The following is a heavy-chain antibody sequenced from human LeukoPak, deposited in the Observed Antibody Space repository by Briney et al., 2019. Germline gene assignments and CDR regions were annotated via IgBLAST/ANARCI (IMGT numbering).Heavy chain of an antibody. CDR2: INPNSGGT. J-gene: IGHJ4*02. V-gene: IGHV1-2*02. CDR3: ARGPLWFGELKPENEVDY. Sequence: GASVKVSCKASGYTFTGYYMHWVRQAPGQGLEWMGWINPNSGGTNYAQKFQGRVTMTRDTSISTAYMELSRLRSDDTAVYYCARGPLWFGELKPENEVDYWGQGTLVTVSS. D-gene: IGHD3-10*01. CDR1: GYTFTGYY.